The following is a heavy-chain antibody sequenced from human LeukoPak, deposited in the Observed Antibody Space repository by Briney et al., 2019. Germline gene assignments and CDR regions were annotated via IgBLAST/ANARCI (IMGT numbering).Heavy chain of an antibody. CDR3: ARRKGDGYNSPFDY. CDR1: GYSFPNYW. D-gene: IGHD5-24*01. J-gene: IGHJ4*02. CDR2: IYPADSDT. Sequence: GESLKISCKGSGYSFPNYWIGWVRQMPGKGLEWMGNIYPADSDTRYSLSFPGQVTISVDKSTSTAHLQWSSLKASHTATYYCARRKGDGYNSPFDYWGQGTLVTVPS. V-gene: IGHV5-51*01.